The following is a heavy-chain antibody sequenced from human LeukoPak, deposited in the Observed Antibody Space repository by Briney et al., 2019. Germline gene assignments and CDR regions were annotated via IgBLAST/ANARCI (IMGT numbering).Heavy chain of an antibody. CDR3: AKPQDPTYDILTGYHDY. V-gene: IGHV3-23*01. CDR2: ISGSGGST. D-gene: IGHD3-9*01. J-gene: IGHJ4*02. CDR1: GFTFSSYA. Sequence: PGGSLRLSCAASGFTFSSYAMSWVRQAPGKGLEWVSAISGSGGSTYYADSVKGRFTISRDNSKNTLYLQMNSLRAEDTAVYYCAKPQDPTYDILTGYHDYWGQGTLVTVSS.